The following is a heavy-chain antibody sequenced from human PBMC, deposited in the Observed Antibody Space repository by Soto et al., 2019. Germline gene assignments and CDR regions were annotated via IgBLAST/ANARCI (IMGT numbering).Heavy chain of an antibody. D-gene: IGHD3-16*01. V-gene: IGHV3-23*01. J-gene: IGHJ6*03. Sequence: GGSLRLSCAASGFTFSSYAMSWVRQAPGKGLEWVSAISGSGGSTYYADSVKGRFTISRDNSKNTLYLQMNSLRAEDTAVYYCAKDLQGETSYYYYYMDVWGKGTTVTVSS. CDR1: GFTFSSYA. CDR2: ISGSGGST. CDR3: AKDLQGETSYYYYYMDV.